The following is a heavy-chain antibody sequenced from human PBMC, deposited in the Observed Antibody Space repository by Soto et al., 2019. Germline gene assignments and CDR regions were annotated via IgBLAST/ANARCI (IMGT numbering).Heavy chain of an antibody. CDR1: GFTFSSYA. Sequence: QVQLVESGGGVVQPGRSLRLSCAASGFTFSSYAMHWVRQAPGKGLEWVAVISYDGSNKYYADSVKGRFTISRDNSKNTLYLQMNSLTAEDTAVYYCARDGSDYYYGMDVWGQGTTVTVSS. CDR3: ARDGSDYYYGMDV. V-gene: IGHV3-30-3*01. J-gene: IGHJ6*02. CDR2: ISYDGSNK. D-gene: IGHD1-26*01.